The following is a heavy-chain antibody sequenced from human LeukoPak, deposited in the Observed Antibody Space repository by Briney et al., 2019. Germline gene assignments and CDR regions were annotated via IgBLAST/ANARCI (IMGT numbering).Heavy chain of an antibody. CDR3: AKNNAGGDYYHR. V-gene: IGHV3-43*01. J-gene: IGHJ4*02. Sequence: GGSLRLSCATSGFTFDHHSMHWVRQPPGKGLEWVSLITWDSSRTHYSGSVEGRFAISRDNSKSSLYLQMDSLRTEDTALYYCAKNNAGGDYYHRWGQGTLVTVS. CDR1: GFTFDHHS. CDR2: ITWDSSRT. D-gene: IGHD2-21*01.